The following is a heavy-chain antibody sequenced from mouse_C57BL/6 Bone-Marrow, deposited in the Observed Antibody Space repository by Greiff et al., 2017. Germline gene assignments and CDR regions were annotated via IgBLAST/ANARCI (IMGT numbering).Heavy chain of an antibody. D-gene: IGHD2-3*01. J-gene: IGHJ3*01. CDR3: ARTSLDDCYYVALFSY. Sequence: VKLVESGPGLVQPSQSLSITCTVSGFSLTSYGVHWVRQSPGKGLEWLGVIWSGGSTDYNAAFISRLGISKDNSKGQVFFKMNSLQADGTAIYYCARTSLDDCYYVALFSYGGQGTLVTVSA. CDR2: IWSGGST. V-gene: IGHV2-2*01. CDR1: GFSLTSYG.